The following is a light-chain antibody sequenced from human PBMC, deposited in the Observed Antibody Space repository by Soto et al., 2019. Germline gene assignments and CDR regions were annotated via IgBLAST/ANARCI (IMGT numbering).Light chain of an antibody. CDR1: QSVSSY. V-gene: IGKV3D-15*01. J-gene: IGKJ5*01. Sequence: EIVLTQSPATLSLSPGERATLSCRASQSVSSYLSWYQQKPGQAPRLLIYGASIRATDIPARFSGSGSGTEFTLTISSLQSEDFAVYYCQQYNNWPLTFGQGTRLEIK. CDR2: GAS. CDR3: QQYNNWPLT.